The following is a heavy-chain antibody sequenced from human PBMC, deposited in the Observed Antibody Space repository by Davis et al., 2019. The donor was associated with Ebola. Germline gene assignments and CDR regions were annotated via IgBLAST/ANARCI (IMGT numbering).Heavy chain of an antibody. CDR1: AFTIYRHG. J-gene: IGHJ5*02. CDR3: ARWGTYYYGSGFDP. Sequence: PSGSLTLTCAASAFTIYRHGMTLIRQTPGQGLEWVSHISASGGCTRYADSVKGRFTISRDNDKNSLYLQLNSLGDEETAVYYFARWGTYYYGSGFDPWGKGTLVTVSS. D-gene: IGHD3-10*01. V-gene: IGHV3-21*04. CDR2: ISASGGCT.